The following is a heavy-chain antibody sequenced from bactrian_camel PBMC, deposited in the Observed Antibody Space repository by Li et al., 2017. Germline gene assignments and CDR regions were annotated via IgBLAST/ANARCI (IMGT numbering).Heavy chain of an antibody. V-gene: IGHV3S53*01. Sequence: HVQLVESGGGSVQAGETLTLSCTAPKYGSHSCDTAWYRQATGKQREWISSITTDGVATYADSVKGRFTLSEDKALATMYLQMNSLQPEDTAMYSCKLVANKYCLLEGWGQGTQVTV. J-gene: IGHJ4*01. D-gene: IGHD7*01. CDR1: KYGSHSCD. CDR2: ITTDGVA. CDR3: KLVANKYCLLEG.